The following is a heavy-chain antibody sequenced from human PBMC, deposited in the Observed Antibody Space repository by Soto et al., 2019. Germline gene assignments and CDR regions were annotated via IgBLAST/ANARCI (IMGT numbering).Heavy chain of an antibody. CDR2: ISYDGSNK. CDR1: GFSVSSNY. J-gene: IGHJ6*02. V-gene: IGHV3-30*18. D-gene: IGHD1-26*01. Sequence: GGSLRLSCVATGFSVSSNYMSWVRQAPGKGLEWVSVISYDGSNKYYADSVKGRFTTSRDNSKNTLYLQMNSLRAEDTAVYYCAKDVVVGATTGLGDYYYYYGMDVWGQGTTVTVSS. CDR3: AKDVVVGATTGLGDYYYYYGMDV.